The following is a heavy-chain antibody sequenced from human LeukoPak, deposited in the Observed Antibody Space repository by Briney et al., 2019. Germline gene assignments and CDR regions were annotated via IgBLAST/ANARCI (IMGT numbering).Heavy chain of an antibody. V-gene: IGHV4-39*01. CDR3: AGLAATNNYYYMDV. CDR2: IYYSGNT. CDR1: GGSISSRNYY. Sequence: SETLSLTCTVSGGSISSRNYYWAWIRQPPGKGLEWIATIYYSGNTYYNPSLMSRVTISVDTSKNQFSLKMSSVTAADTAVYYCAGLAATNNYYYMDVWGKGTTLTVSS. D-gene: IGHD2-15*01. J-gene: IGHJ6*03.